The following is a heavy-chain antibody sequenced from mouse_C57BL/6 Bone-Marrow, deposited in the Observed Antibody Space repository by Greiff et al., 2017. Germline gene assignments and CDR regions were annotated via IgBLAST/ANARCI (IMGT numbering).Heavy chain of an antibody. Sequence: VKLVESGAELARPGASVTMSCKASGYTFTSYTMHWVKQRPGQGLEWIGYINPSSGYTKYNQKFKDKATLTADKSSSTAYMQLSSLTSEDSAVYYCARSRTGGYWGQGTTLTVSS. CDR1: GYTFTSYT. V-gene: IGHV1-4*01. CDR2: INPSSGYT. CDR3: ARSRTGGY. J-gene: IGHJ2*01. D-gene: IGHD4-1*01.